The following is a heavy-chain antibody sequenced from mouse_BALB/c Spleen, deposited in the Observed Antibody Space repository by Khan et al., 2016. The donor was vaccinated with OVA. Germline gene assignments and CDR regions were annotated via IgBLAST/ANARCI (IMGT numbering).Heavy chain of an antibody. D-gene: IGHD2-1*01. CDR2: INPSNIYT. J-gene: IGHJ3*01. CDR1: GYTFTSYT. Sequence: QVQLQESGAELARPGASVKMPCKASGYTFTSYTIHWVKQRPGQGLEWIGYINPSNIYTNYNPKFRDKATLTADKSSRTAYIQLSSLTSEDSAVXDCSRVEPCDGNGGAWFADWGQGTLVTVSA. V-gene: IGHV1-4*01. CDR3: SRVEPCDGNGGAWFAD.